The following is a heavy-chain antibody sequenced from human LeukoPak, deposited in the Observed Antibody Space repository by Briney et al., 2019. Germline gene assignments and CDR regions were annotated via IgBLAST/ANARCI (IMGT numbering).Heavy chain of an antibody. V-gene: IGHV1-18*01. CDR1: GYTFSSYG. D-gene: IGHD3-22*01. CDR2: ISAYNGNT. J-gene: IGHJ3*02. CDR3: ARGGDYDSSRGAFDI. Sequence: ASVKVSCKASGYTFSSYGISWVRQAPGQGLEWMGWISAYNGNTNYAQKLQGRVTMTTDTSTSTAYMEVRSLRSDDTAVYYCARGGDYDSSRGAFDIWGQGTMVTVSS.